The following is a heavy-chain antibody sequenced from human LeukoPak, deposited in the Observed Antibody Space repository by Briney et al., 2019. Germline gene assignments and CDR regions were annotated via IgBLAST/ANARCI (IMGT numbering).Heavy chain of an antibody. CDR2: ISNGGVTT. Sequence: PGGSLRLSCAASGFTFGSYAMSWVRQTPGKSLEWVSIISNGGVTTYYADSVRGRFTISRDNSEDLLYLQMDSLRAEDTAVYYCVKLSSGSGSSFGFDSWGLGTLVTFSS. CDR3: VKLSSGSGSSFGFDS. V-gene: IGHV3-23*01. CDR1: GFTFGSYA. D-gene: IGHD6-13*01. J-gene: IGHJ4*02.